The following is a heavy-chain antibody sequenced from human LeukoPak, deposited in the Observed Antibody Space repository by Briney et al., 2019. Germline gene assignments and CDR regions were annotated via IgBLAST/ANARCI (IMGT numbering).Heavy chain of an antibody. CDR2: INPSGGST. CDR1: TSR. Sequence: ASVKVSCKATSRISWVRQAPGQGLEWMGIINPSGGSTSYAQKFQGRVTMTRDMSTSTVYMELSSLRSEDTAVYYCARDRFAVPAYYMDVWGKGTTVTVSS. J-gene: IGHJ6*03. D-gene: IGHD2-2*01. CDR3: ARDRFAVPAYYMDV. V-gene: IGHV1-46*01.